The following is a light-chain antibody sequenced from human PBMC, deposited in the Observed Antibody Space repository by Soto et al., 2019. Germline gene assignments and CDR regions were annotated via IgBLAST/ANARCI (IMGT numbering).Light chain of an antibody. Sequence: DIKMTQSPSSLSASVGDTVTLTCRASQSVDNYLKWYQQKPGKAPGLLIYAASTLQSGVPSRFSGSASGSWADFTLTISGLQPEDSAVYYCQQTYNTPAFGGGTKVDI. V-gene: IGKV1-39*01. CDR1: QSVDNY. J-gene: IGKJ4*01. CDR2: AAS. CDR3: QQTYNTPA.